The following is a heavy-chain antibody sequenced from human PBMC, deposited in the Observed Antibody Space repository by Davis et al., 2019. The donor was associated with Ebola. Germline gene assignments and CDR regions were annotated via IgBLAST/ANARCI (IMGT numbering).Heavy chain of an antibody. CDR2: IIPIFGTA. D-gene: IGHD3-10*01. V-gene: IGHV1-69*06. J-gene: IGHJ6*02. Sequence: SVKVSCKASGGTFSSYAISWVRQAPGQGLEWMGGIIPIFGTANYAQKFQGRVTITADKSTSTAYMELSSLRSEDTAVYYCARWGSGRPNYYYYGMDVWGQGTTVTVSS. CDR1: GGTFSSYA. CDR3: ARWGSGRPNYYYYGMDV.